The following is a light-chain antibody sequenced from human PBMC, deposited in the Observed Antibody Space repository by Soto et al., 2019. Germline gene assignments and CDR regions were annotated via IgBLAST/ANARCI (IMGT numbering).Light chain of an antibody. V-gene: IGKV1-9*01. J-gene: IGKJ4*01. CDR1: QGISSY. Sequence: DIQLTQSPSFLSASVGDRVTITCRASQGISSYLAWYQQKPGKAPKLLIYAASTLQSGVPSRFSGSGSGTEFTLTISSLQPEDFATYYCQQLNSYPRVTFGGGTKVEFK. CDR2: AAS. CDR3: QQLNSYPRVT.